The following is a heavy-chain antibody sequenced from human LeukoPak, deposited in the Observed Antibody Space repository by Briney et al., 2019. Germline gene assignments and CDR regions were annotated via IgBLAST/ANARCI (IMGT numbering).Heavy chain of an antibody. CDR1: GGSISSGDYY. Sequence: PSETLSLTCTVSGGSISSGDYYWRWIRQPPGKGLEWIGYIYYSGSTYYNPSLKSRVTISVDTSKNQFSLKLSSVTAADTAVYYCARGDYYDSSGYYLFDYWGQGTLVTVSS. D-gene: IGHD3-22*01. CDR3: ARGDYYDSSGYYLFDY. V-gene: IGHV4-30-4*01. J-gene: IGHJ4*02. CDR2: IYYSGST.